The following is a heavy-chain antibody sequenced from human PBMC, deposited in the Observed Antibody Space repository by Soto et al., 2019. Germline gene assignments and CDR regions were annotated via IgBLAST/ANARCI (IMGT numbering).Heavy chain of an antibody. CDR1: GFTVSNNY. V-gene: IGHV3-53*01. CDR2: IYSGGYT. CDR3: ASHPGGGGY. J-gene: IGHJ4*02. D-gene: IGHD3-10*01. Sequence: EVQLVESGGGLIQPGGSLRLSCAVSGFTVSNNYMSWVRQAPGKGLEGVSVIYSGGYTAYGDSVKGRFTISRDNSKKHHNLQRNSQSAHARAFFSWASHPGGGGYWGQGTLVTVSS.